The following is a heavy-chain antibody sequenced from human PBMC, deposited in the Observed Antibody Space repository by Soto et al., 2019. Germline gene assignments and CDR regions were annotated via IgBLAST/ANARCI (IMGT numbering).Heavy chain of an antibody. V-gene: IGHV4-39*01. CDR2: IYYTGST. J-gene: IGHJ4*02. Sequence: SETLSLTCTVSGGSISTSTYYWGWIRQPPGKGLEWIGSIYYTGSTYYNPSLKSRVTISVDTSKNQFSLKLSSVTAADTAVYYCTRHASGSGSSPFDYWGQGTPVTVSS. CDR1: GGSISTSTYY. CDR3: TRHASGSGSSPFDY. D-gene: IGHD3-10*01.